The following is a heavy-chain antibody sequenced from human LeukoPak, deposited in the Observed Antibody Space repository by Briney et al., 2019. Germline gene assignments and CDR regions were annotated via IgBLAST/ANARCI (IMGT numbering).Heavy chain of an antibody. CDR2: ISGSGGST. Sequence: GGSLRLSGAASGFTFSSYAMSWVRQAPGKGLEWVSAISGSGGSTYYADSVKGRFTISRDNSKNTLYLQMNSLRAEDTAVYYCAKFGNYYDSSGYLYWGQGTLVTVSS. CDR3: AKFGNYYDSSGYLY. J-gene: IGHJ4*02. CDR1: GFTFSSYA. V-gene: IGHV3-23*01. D-gene: IGHD3-22*01.